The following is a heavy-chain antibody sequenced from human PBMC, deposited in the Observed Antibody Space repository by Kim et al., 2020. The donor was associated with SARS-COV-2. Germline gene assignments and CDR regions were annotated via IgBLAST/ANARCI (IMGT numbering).Heavy chain of an antibody. V-gene: IGHV1-18*04. CDR2: ISAYNGNT. D-gene: IGHD3-22*01. CDR3: ARDGNYYDSSGYYYLDY. Sequence: ASVKVSCKASGYTFTSYGISWVRQAPGQGLEWMGWISAYNGNTNYAQKLQGRVTMTTDTSTSTAYMELRSLRSDDTAVYYCARDGNYYDSSGYYYLDYWGQGTLVTVSS. CDR1: GYTFTSYG. J-gene: IGHJ4*02.